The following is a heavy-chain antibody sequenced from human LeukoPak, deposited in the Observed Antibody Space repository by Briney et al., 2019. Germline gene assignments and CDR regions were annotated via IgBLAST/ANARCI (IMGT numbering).Heavy chain of an antibody. V-gene: IGHV4-61*02. J-gene: IGHJ5*02. CDR1: GGSISSSSYY. CDR2: IYTSGST. D-gene: IGHD6-6*01. Sequence: SETLSLTCTVSGGSISSSSYYWSWIRQPAGKGLEWIGRIYTSGSTNYNPSLKSRVTMSVDTSKNQFSLKLSSVTAADTAVYYCARVPYSSSSESYWFDPWGQGTLVTVSS. CDR3: ARVPYSSSSESYWFDP.